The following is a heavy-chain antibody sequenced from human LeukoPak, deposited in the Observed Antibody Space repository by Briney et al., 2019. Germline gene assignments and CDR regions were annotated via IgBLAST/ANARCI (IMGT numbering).Heavy chain of an antibody. CDR1: GFTFSGSA. Sequence: PGGSLRLSCAASGFTFSGSAMHWVRQASGKGLEWVGRIRSKTNSYATAYAASVKGRFTISRDDSKNTAYLQMNSLKTEDTAVYYCTRHGPHYDIGEWVDVWGKGTTVTISS. CDR2: IRSKTNSYAT. V-gene: IGHV3-73*01. J-gene: IGHJ6*04. D-gene: IGHD3-9*01. CDR3: TRHGPHYDIGEWVDV.